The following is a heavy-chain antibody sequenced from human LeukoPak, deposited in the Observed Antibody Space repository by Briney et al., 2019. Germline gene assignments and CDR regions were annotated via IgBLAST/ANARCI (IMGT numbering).Heavy chain of an antibody. V-gene: IGHV4-39*07. J-gene: IGHJ4*02. CDR1: GGSISGGSYY. CDR3: ARVFEWELLYYFDY. CDR2: DYYAGSA. Sequence: SETLSLTCTVSGGSISGGSYYWGWIRQPPGKGLEWIGSDYYAGSANYNPSLKSRVTISVDTSKNQFSLKLSSVTAADTAVYYCARVFEWELLYYFDYWGQGTLVTVSS. D-gene: IGHD1-26*01.